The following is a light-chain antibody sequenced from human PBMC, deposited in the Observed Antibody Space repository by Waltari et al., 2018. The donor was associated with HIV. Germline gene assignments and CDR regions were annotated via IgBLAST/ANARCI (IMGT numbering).Light chain of an antibody. Sequence: SSSNIGYNYVYWYQQIPGTAPKLLIYRNTQRPSGVPDRFSGAKSGTSASLTISGLRSDDEADYYCVAWDDSLSGHVVIGGGTKLTVL. CDR3: VAWDDSLSGHVV. CDR2: RNT. CDR1: SSNIGYNY. J-gene: IGLJ2*01. V-gene: IGLV1-47*01.